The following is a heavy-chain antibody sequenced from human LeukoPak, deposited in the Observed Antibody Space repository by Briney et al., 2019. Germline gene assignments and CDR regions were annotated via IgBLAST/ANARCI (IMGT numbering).Heavy chain of an antibody. CDR1: GFTFSNAW. CDR2: IKSKTDGGTT. CDR3: TTHRIYSSGWTFDY. V-gene: IGHV3-15*01. D-gene: IGHD6-19*01. J-gene: IGHJ4*02. Sequence: GGSLRLSCAASGFTFSNAWMSWVRQAPGKGLEWVGRIKSKTDGGTTDYAAPVKGRFTISRDDSKNTLYLQMNSLKTEDTAVYYCTTHRIYSSGWTFDYWGQGTLVTVSS.